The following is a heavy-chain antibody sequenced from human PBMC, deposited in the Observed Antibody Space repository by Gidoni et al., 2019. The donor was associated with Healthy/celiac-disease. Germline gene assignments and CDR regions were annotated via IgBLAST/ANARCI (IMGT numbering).Heavy chain of an antibody. Sequence: QVQLVQSGAEVKKPGASVKVSCKASGYTFTSYAMHWVRQAPGQRLEWMGWINAGNGNTKYSQKFQGRGTITRDTSASTAYMELSSLRSEDTAVYYCARDREAYSGSYYYFDYWGQGTLVTVSS. D-gene: IGHD1-26*01. CDR2: INAGNGNT. V-gene: IGHV1-3*01. J-gene: IGHJ4*02. CDR1: GYTFTSYA. CDR3: ARDREAYSGSYYYFDY.